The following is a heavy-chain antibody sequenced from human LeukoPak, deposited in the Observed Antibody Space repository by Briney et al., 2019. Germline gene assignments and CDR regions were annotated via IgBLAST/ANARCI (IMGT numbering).Heavy chain of an antibody. CDR1: GYTFTGYY. J-gene: IGHJ4*02. D-gene: IGHD2-21*02. CDR2: INPNSGGT. V-gene: IGHV1-2*02. CDR3: ARAIGYCGDDCYSFDY. Sequence: ASVKVSCKASGYTFTGYYMHWVRQAPGQGLEWMGWINPNSGGTNYAQKFQGRVTMTRDTSISTAYMELSRLRSDDTAVYYCARAIGYCGDDCYSFDYWGQGTLVTVSS.